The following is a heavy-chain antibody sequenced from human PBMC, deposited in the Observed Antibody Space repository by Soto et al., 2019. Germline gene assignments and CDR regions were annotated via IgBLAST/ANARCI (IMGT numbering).Heavy chain of an antibody. V-gene: IGHV4-4*02. CDR3: ARRYNRGRNSGYKLGNAFDI. CDR2: VYHTGST. Sequence: SETLSLTCVVSGGSISSTNWWTWVRQTPGKGLEWIGEVYHTGSTKYNPSLKNRVTISLDKSNNQFSLNLKSVTAADTAVYYCARRYNRGRNSGYKLGNAFDIWGQWTMVTVSS. CDR1: GGSISSTNW. J-gene: IGHJ3*02. D-gene: IGHD3-22*01.